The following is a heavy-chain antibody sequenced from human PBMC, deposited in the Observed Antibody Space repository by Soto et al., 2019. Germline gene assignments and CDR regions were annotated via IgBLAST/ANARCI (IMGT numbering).Heavy chain of an antibody. CDR1: GFAFYGFA. J-gene: IGHJ4*02. D-gene: IGHD3-10*01. CDR3: MKGYGSGTYYVEYFDF. Sequence: PGGSLRLSCSASGFAFYGFAMHWVRQAPGKGLEYVAAISSNGGSIYYVDSVKGRFTISRDNSKSTLYLQMSSLRPEDTAVYYCMKGYGSGTYYVEYFDFWGQGTLVTVSS. CDR2: ISSNGGSI. V-gene: IGHV3-64D*06.